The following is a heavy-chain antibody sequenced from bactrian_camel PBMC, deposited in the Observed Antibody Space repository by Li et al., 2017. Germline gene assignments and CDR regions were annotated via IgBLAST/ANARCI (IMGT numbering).Heavy chain of an antibody. V-gene: IGHV3S6*01. CDR2: VYIRGSDT. D-gene: IGHD5*01. CDR3: AADRGYGLGTLRSPGDEYNY. Sequence: HVQLVESGGGSVQAGGSLRLSCAASGYSYTYNCLGWFRQAPGKEREGAASVYIRGSDTYYADSVKGRFTISRDNAENTVNLQMNNLKPGDTGVYYCAADRGYGLGTLRSPGDEYNYWGQGTQVTVS. CDR1: GYSYTYNC. J-gene: IGHJ4*01.